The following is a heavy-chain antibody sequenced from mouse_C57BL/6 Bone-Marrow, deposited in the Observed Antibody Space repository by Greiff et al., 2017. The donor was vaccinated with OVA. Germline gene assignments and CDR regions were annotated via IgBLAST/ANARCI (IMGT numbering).Heavy chain of an antibody. CDR3: ARGNINWKGFAY. V-gene: IGHV14-2*01. D-gene: IGHD4-1*01. J-gene: IGHJ3*01. CDR1: GFNIKDYY. Sequence: VHVKQSGAELVKPGASVKLSCTASGFNIKDYYMHWVKQRTEQGLEWIGRIDPEDGETKYAPKFQGKATITADTSSNTAYLQLSSLTSEDTAVYYCARGNINWKGFAYWGQGTLVTVSA. CDR2: IDPEDGET.